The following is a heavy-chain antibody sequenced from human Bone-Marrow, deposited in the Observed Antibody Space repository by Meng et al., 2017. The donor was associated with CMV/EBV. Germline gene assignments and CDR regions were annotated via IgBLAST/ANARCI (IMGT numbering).Heavy chain of an antibody. Sequence: SETLSLTCAVYGGSFSGYYWSWIRQPPGKGLEWIGEINHSGSTNYNPSLKSRVTISVDTSKNQFSLKLSSVTAADTAVYYCARLVQYYDFWSGISAEYYFDYWGQGTLVTVSS. V-gene: IGHV4-34*01. CDR2: INHSGST. CDR1: GGSFSGYY. CDR3: ARLVQYYDFWSGISAEYYFDY. D-gene: IGHD3-3*01. J-gene: IGHJ4*02.